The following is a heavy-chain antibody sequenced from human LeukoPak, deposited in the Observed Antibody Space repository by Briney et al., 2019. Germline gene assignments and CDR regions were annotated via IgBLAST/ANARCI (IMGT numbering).Heavy chain of an antibody. CDR3: ARGRAAAGTDFDY. CDR1: GFMFSTYS. D-gene: IGHD6-13*01. CDR2: ISSSSSYV. J-gene: IGHJ4*02. Sequence: GGSLRPSCGASGFMFSTYSMNWVRQAPGKGLEWVSCISSSSSYVYYADSVKGRFTISRDNAKNSLYLQMNSLRAEDTAVYYCARGRAAAGTDFDYWGQGTLVTVSS. V-gene: IGHV3-21*01.